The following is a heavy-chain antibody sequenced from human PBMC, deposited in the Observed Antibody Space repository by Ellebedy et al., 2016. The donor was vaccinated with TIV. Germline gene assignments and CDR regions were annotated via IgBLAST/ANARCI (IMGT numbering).Heavy chain of an antibody. J-gene: IGHJ4*02. CDR1: GYPFTKYY. Sequence: ASVKVSCKASGYPFTKYYFHWIRQAPGRGLEWMGVLDARVGSTTYAQSLQGRVTMTRDTSTRIVYMELSSLRSEDTAVYYCASVPSAGADFWGQGTLVTVSS. V-gene: IGHV1-46*01. CDR2: LDARVGST. CDR3: ASVPSAGADF.